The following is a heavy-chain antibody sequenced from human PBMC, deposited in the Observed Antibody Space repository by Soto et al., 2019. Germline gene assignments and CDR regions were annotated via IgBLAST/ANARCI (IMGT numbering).Heavy chain of an antibody. D-gene: IGHD5-18*01. CDR1: GFSLSTRGVG. Sequence: QITLKESGPTLVKPTQTLTLTCTFSGFSLSTRGVGVGWIRQPPGKALEWLALLYWDDDEGYSPSLNSRLTISKDNSKNQVLLTVTNMDPVVTATYYCAHRPRGYSYYFDYWGQGTLVTVSS. CDR2: LYWDDDE. V-gene: IGHV2-5*02. J-gene: IGHJ4*01. CDR3: AHRPRGYSYYFDY.